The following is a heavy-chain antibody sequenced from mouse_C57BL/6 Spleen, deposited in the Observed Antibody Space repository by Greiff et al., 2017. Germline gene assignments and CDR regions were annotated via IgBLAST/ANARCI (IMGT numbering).Heavy chain of an antibody. D-gene: IGHD2-5*01. CDR1: GYTFTSYW. Sequence: QVQLQQPGAELVKPGASVKLSCKASGYTFTSYWMQWVKQRPGQGLMWIEEIVPSDRYNNYNQKFKGKATLTGDTSSSPAYMQLSSLTSEDSAVYYCARWGIYSNYAMDYWGQGTSVTVSS. V-gene: IGHV1-50*01. CDR2: IVPSDRYN. CDR3: ARWGIYSNYAMDY. J-gene: IGHJ4*01.